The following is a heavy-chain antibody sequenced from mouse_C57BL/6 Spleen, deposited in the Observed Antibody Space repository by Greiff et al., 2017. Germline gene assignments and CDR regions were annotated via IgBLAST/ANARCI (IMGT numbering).Heavy chain of an antibody. D-gene: IGHD2-2*01. V-gene: IGHV1-50*01. Sequence: QVQLQQPGAELVKPGASVKLSCKASGYTFTSYWMQWVKQRPGQGLEWIGEIDPSDSYTNYNQKFKGKATLTVDTSSSTAYMQLSSLTSEDSAVYYCASYGYFFAYWGQGTLVTVSA. CDR2: IDPSDSYT. CDR3: ASYGYFFAY. CDR1: GYTFTSYW. J-gene: IGHJ3*01.